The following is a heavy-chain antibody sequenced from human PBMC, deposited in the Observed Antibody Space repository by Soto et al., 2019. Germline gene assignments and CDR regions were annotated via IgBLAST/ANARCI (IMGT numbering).Heavy chain of an antibody. CDR2: IYYSGST. CDR1: GGSISSGGYY. D-gene: IGHD6-13*01. CDR3: ARDRSSIAAAGFFDY. V-gene: IGHV4-31*03. J-gene: IGHJ4*02. Sequence: SETLSLTCTVSGGSISSGGYYWSWIRQHPGKGLEWIGYIYYSGSTYYNPSLKSRVTISVDTSKNQFSLKLSSVTAADTAVYYCARDRSSIAAAGFFDYCGQGTLVTVSS.